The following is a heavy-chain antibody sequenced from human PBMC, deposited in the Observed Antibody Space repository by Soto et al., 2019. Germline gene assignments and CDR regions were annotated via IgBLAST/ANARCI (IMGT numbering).Heavy chain of an antibody. Sequence: QVQLQESGPGLVKPSGTLSLTCAVSGGSISSSNWWSWVRQPPGKGLEWIGEIYHSGSTNYNPSLKPRVTVSVDKSKNQFSLQLSSVTAADTAVYYCESATAVAANAPDYWGQGTLVTVSS. J-gene: IGHJ4*02. D-gene: IGHD6-19*01. CDR1: GGSISSSNW. CDR3: ESATAVAANAPDY. V-gene: IGHV4-4*02. CDR2: IYHSGST.